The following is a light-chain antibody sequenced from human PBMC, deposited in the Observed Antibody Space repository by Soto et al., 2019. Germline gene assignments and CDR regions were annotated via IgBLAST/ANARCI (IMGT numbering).Light chain of an antibody. CDR3: SSYTNIRTLL. Sequence: QSALTQPASVCGSPGQSITISCTGTSSDVGGYNYVSWHQQHPGRAPKLIISGVSNRPSGVSNRFSGSKSGNTASLTISGLQAEDEADYYCSSYTNIRTLLFGGGTKLTVL. CDR1: SSDVGGYNY. CDR2: GVS. V-gene: IGLV2-14*01. J-gene: IGLJ3*02.